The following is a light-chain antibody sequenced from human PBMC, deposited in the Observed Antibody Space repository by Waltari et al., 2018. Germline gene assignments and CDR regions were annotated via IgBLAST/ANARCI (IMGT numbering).Light chain of an antibody. CDR3: ASWDDSLNDFV. J-gene: IGLJ1*01. Sequence: QSVLTQPHSASGTPGQRVTISCSGSRSNIGENVVNCSQHLQGTAPKLLMSDNNQRPSGVPDRFSGSKSGTSASLAISGLQSEDEADYYCASWDDSLNDFVFGTGTKVTVL. V-gene: IGLV1-44*01. CDR1: RSNIGENV. CDR2: DNN.